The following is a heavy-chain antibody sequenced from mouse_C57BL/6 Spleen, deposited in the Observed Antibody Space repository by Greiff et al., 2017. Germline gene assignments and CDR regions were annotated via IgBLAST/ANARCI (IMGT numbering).Heavy chain of an antibody. Sequence: QVQLKQPVAELVKPGASVKLSCKASGYTFTSYWLPWVKQRPGPGLAWIGMIHPNSGSTNYNEKFKSKATLTVDKSSSTAYMQLSSLTSEDSAVYYCARGGLTGTGYFDVWGTGTTVTVSS. J-gene: IGHJ1*03. CDR3: ARGGLTGTGYFDV. CDR2: IHPNSGST. V-gene: IGHV1-64*01. CDR1: GYTFTSYW. D-gene: IGHD4-1*01.